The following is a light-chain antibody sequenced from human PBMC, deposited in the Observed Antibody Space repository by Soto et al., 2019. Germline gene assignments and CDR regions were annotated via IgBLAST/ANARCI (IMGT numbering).Light chain of an antibody. V-gene: IGKV1-39*01. CDR2: AAS. Sequence: DIQMTQSPSSLSASVGDRVTITCRASQSIRNYLNWYQQKPGKAPKLLIYAASTLQSGVPSRFSGSGSGTDFTLTIAGLQPEDSASYFCQQSITAPLTFGGGTKVDIK. CDR1: QSIRNY. J-gene: IGKJ4*01. CDR3: QQSITAPLT.